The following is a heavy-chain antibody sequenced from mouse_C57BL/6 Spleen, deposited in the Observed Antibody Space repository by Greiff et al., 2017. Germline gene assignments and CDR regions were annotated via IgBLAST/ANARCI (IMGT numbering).Heavy chain of an antibody. CDR3: AITTVVARGFDY. V-gene: IGHV1-26*01. CDR2: INPNNGGT. Sequence: VQLQQSGPELVKPRASVKISCKASGYTFTDYYMNWVKQSHGKSLEWIGDINPNNGGTSYNQKFKGKATLTVDKSSSTAYMELRSLTSEDSAVYYCAITTVVARGFDYWGQGTTLTVSS. J-gene: IGHJ2*01. CDR1: GYTFTDYY. D-gene: IGHD1-1*01.